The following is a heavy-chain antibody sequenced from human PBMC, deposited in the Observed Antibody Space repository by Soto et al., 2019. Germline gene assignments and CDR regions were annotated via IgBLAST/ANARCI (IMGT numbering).Heavy chain of an antibody. J-gene: IGHJ4*02. Sequence: GASVKVSCKASGGTFSSYAISWVRQAPGQGLEWMGGTIPIFGTANYAQKFQGRVTITADESTSTAYMELRSLRSDDTAVYYCARDLANYDFWSGPDYWGQGTLVTVSS. V-gene: IGHV1-69*13. CDR2: TIPIFGTA. CDR1: GGTFSSYA. D-gene: IGHD3-3*01. CDR3: ARDLANYDFWSGPDY.